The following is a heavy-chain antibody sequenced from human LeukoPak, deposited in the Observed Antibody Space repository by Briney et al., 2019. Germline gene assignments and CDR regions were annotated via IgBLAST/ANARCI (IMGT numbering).Heavy chain of an antibody. CDR3: ARGPPNPLDY. J-gene: IGHJ4*02. CDR2: IYYSGST. Sequence: SETLSLTCTVSGGSISSYYWSWIRQPPGKGLEWVGYIYYSGSTNYNPSLKSRVTISVDTSKNQFSLKLSSVTAADTAVYYCARGPPNPLDYWGQGTLVTVSS. D-gene: IGHD2-8*01. V-gene: IGHV4-59*01. CDR1: GGSISSYY.